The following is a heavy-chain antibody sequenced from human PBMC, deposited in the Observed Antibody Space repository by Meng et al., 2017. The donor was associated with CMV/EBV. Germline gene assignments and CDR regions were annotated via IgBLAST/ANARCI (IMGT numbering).Heavy chain of an antibody. CDR2: INHSGST. V-gene: IGHV4-34*01. D-gene: IGHD2-2*01. J-gene: IGHJ2*01. CDR3: ARHTRYCSSTSCLNWYFDL. Sequence: SETLSLTCAVYGGSFSGYYWSWIRQPPGKGLEWIGEINHSGSTYYNPSLKSLVTISVDTSKNQFSLKLSSVTAADTAVYYCARHTRYCSSTSCLNWYFDLWGRGTLVTVSS. CDR1: GGSFSGYY.